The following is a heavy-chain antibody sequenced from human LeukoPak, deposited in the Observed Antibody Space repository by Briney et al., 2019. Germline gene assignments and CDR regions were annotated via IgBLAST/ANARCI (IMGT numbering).Heavy chain of an antibody. CDR1: GGSFSGYY. J-gene: IGHJ4*02. Sequence: SQTLSLTCADYGGSFSGYYWTWIRQPPGKGLESIGEINHSGSTNYNPSLKSRVTISEDTSKNQFSLKLSSVTAADTALYYCARGNYDSSGYYIDYWGQGGLVTVSS. CDR3: ARGNYDSSGYYIDY. V-gene: IGHV4-34*01. CDR2: INHSGST. D-gene: IGHD3-22*01.